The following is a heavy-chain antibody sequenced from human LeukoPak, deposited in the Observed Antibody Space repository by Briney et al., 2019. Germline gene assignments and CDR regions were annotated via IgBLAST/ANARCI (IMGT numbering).Heavy chain of an antibody. CDR3: VKDRYYGSGSYYREDDYFDY. CDR2: ISGTSTHI. V-gene: IGHV3-21*01. J-gene: IGHJ4*02. Sequence: EGSLRLSCAASGFTFSRCGMNWVRQAPGKGLEWVSSISGTSTHIYYADSVKGRFTISRDNAQNSLYLQMNSLRAEDTAVYYCVKDRYYGSGSYYREDDYFDYWGQGTLVTVSS. CDR1: GFTFSRCG. D-gene: IGHD3-10*01.